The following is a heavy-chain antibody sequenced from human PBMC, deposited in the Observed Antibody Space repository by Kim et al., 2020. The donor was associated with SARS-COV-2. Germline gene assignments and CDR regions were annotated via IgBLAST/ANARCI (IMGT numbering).Heavy chain of an antibody. D-gene: IGHD3-3*01. V-gene: IGHV3-48*02. CDR1: GFTFSSYS. CDR3: ARERGSYYDFWDYYYGMDV. J-gene: IGHJ6*02. CDR2: ISSSSSTI. Sequence: GGSLRLSCAASGFTFSSYSMNWVRQAPGKGLEWVSYISSSSSTIYYADSVKGRFTISRDNAKNSLYLQMNSLRDEDTAVYYCARERGSYYDFWDYYYGMDVWGQGTTVTVSS.